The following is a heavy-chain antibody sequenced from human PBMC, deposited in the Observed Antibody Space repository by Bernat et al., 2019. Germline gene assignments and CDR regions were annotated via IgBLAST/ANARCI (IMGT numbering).Heavy chain of an antibody. Sequence: EVRLVESGGGLVQPGGFLRLSCAASGFTFITYSMHWVRQAPGKGLEWVSYMDSSSGTIYYAASVQGRFTISRDNAKNSLYLQMNSLRDEDTAVYYCARGQTGVTRISDCWGQGALVTVSS. CDR3: ARGQTGVTRISDC. J-gene: IGHJ4*02. D-gene: IGHD1-1*01. CDR2: MDSSSGTI. CDR1: GFTFITYS. V-gene: IGHV3-48*02.